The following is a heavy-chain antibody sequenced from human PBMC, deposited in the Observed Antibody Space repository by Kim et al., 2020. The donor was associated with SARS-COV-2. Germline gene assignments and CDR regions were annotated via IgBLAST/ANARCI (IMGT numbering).Heavy chain of an antibody. Sequence: GGSLRLSCAASGFTFSSYGMHWVRQAPGKGLEWVAVISYDGSNKYYADSVKGRFTISRDNSKNTLYLQMNSLRAEDTAVYYCAKNPPSGSSSWHYYYYGMDVWGQGTTVTVSS. J-gene: IGHJ6*02. D-gene: IGHD6-13*01. CDR1: GFTFSSYG. V-gene: IGHV3-30*18. CDR3: AKNPPSGSSSWHYYYYGMDV. CDR2: ISYDGSNK.